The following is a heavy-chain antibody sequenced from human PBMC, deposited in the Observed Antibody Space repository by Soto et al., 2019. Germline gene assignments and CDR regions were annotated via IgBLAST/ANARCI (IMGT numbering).Heavy chain of an antibody. Sequence: PGESLKISRRGSGYTFSTYWIAWGRQVPGKGLEWMGRIGPSDSYITYSPSFQGHVTISTDKSINTAYLQWSSLKASDTAIYYCGRQLPLSDALKKGLDDWGQGTPVTVSS. D-gene: IGHD2-2*01. CDR2: IGPSDSYI. J-gene: IGHJ4*02. CDR1: GYTFSTYW. V-gene: IGHV5-10-1*01. CDR3: GRQLPLSDALKKGLDD.